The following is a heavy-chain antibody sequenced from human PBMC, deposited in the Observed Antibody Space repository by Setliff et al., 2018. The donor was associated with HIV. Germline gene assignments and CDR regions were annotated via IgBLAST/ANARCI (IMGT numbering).Heavy chain of an antibody. CDR2: ISTYNGNT. V-gene: IGHV1-18*01. Sequence: ASVKVSCKASGGTFSTYGSSWVRQAPGQGLEWMGWISTYNGNTDYAQKLQGRVTMTTDPSTNTVYMQLGSLQSDDTAMYYCAKGYSWSVVGALDIWGQGTMVTVSS. CDR1: GGTFSTYG. D-gene: IGHD2-8*01. CDR3: AKGYSWSVVGALDI. J-gene: IGHJ3*02.